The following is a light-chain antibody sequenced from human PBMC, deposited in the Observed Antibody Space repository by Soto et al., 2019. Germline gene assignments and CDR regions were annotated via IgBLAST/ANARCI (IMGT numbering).Light chain of an antibody. V-gene: IGLV1-44*01. CDR3: AAWDDSLNEYV. CDR2: SNN. Sequence: QSVLTQSPSASGTPGQRVTISCSGSSSNIGSNTVNWYQQLPGTAPKLLIYSNNQRPSGVPDRFSGSKSGTSASLAISGLQSEDEADYYCAAWDDSLNEYVFGTGTKLTVL. J-gene: IGLJ1*01. CDR1: SSNIGSNT.